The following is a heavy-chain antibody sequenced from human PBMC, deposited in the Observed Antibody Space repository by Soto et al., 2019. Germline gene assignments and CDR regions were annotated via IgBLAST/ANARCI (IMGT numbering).Heavy chain of an antibody. CDR2: ISYDGSNK. Sequence: QVQLVESGGGVVQPGRSLRLSCAASGFTFSSYGMHWVRQAPGKGLEWVAVISYDGSNKYYADSVKGRFTISRDNSKNTLYLQIDSLRAEDTAVYYCAAVTNWNYYYYGMDVWGQGTTVTVSS. CDR1: GFTFSSYG. D-gene: IGHD4-4*01. J-gene: IGHJ6*02. CDR3: AAVTNWNYYYYGMDV. V-gene: IGHV3-30*03.